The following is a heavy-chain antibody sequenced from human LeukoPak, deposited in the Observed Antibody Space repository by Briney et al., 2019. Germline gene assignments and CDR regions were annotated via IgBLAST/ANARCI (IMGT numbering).Heavy chain of an antibody. J-gene: IGHJ4*02. Sequence: GGSLRLSCAASGFTFSSYAMSWVRQAPGKGLEWVSAISGSGGSTYYADSVKGRFTISRDNSKNTLYLQMNSLRAEDTAVYYCAKVLRPYYDSSGYAVYWGQGTLVTVSS. CDR1: GFTFSSYA. V-gene: IGHV3-23*01. D-gene: IGHD3-22*01. CDR3: AKVLRPYYDSSGYAVY. CDR2: ISGSGGST.